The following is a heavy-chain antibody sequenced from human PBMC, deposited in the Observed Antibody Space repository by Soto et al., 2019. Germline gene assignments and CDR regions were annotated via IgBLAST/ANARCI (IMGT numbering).Heavy chain of an antibody. V-gene: IGHV3-11*06. CDR2: ISERSSYT. CDR1: GFVFSDYY. J-gene: IGHJ6*02. Sequence: VYLVESGGGLVKPGGSLRLSCAASGFVFSDYYMSWIRQAPGKGLAWVAYISERSSYTNYAGSVKGLFTISRDNDKMSLYLERNRLRAEDTAVYYCVRGGLVHAAVLHYDFGLDVWGQVTTVTVSS. D-gene: IGHD2-2*02. CDR3: VRGGLVHAAVLHYDFGLDV.